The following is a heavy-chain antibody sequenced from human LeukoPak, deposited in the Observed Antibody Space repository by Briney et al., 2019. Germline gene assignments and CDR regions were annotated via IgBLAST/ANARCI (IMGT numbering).Heavy chain of an antibody. CDR3: ARAGLVVIPDI. D-gene: IGHD2-8*02. CDR1: GYTFTAYY. CDR2: INPYSGDT. V-gene: IGHV1-2*02. J-gene: IGHJ4*02. Sequence: ASVNVSCKPSGYTFTAYYMHWVRQAPGQGLEWMGWINPYSGDTNYAQKFQGRVTMTRDTSISTAYMELNRLRSDDTAVYYCARAGLVVIPDIWGQGTLVTVSS.